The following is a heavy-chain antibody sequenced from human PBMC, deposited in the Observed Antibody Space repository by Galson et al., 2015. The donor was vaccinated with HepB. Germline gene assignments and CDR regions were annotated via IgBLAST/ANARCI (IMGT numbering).Heavy chain of an antibody. J-gene: IGHJ4*02. CDR1: GGTFSSYA. D-gene: IGHD3-3*01. V-gene: IGHV1-69*13. Sequence: SVKVSCKASGGTFSSYAISWVRQAPGQGLEWMGGIIPIFGAANYAQKFQGRVTITADESTSTAYLELSSLRSEDTAVYYCARDWSGYNDYWGQGTLVTVSS. CDR2: IIPIFGAA. CDR3: ARDWSGYNDY.